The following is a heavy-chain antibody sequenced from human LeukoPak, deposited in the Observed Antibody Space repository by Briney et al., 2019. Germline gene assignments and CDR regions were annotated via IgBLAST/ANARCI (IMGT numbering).Heavy chain of an antibody. CDR2: INTDGSST. CDR1: GFTFSSYW. Sequence: PGGSLRLSCAASGFTFSSYWMHWVRQAPGKGLVWVSRINTDGSSTSYADSVKGRFTISRDNAKNTLYLQMNSLRAEDTAVYYCARDQATYGSSWYALFAFDIWGQGTMVTVSS. V-gene: IGHV3-74*01. CDR3: ARDQATYGSSWYALFAFDI. D-gene: IGHD6-13*01. J-gene: IGHJ3*02.